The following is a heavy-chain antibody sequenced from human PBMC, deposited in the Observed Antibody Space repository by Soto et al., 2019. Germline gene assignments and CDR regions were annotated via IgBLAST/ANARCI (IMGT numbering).Heavy chain of an antibody. CDR1: GDSISNFY. V-gene: IGHV4-4*07. D-gene: IGHD2-8*01. J-gene: IGHJ2*01. Sequence: LSLTCTVSGDSISNFYWSWIRQPAGKGLESLGRISATGRSNYNPSLLSRAAMSLDTSKNQFSLRLTSVSAADTAVYFCARGMGRYFDLWGRGTLVTVSS. CDR2: ISATGRS. CDR3: ARGMGRYFDL.